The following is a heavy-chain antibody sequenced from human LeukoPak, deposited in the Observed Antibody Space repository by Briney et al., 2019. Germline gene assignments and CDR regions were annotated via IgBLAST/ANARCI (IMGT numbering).Heavy chain of an antibody. CDR3: AKDRNNGYSYGYPDY. V-gene: IGHV3-43D*03. D-gene: IGHD5-18*01. J-gene: IGHJ4*02. Sequence: GGSLRLSCAASGFTLDDYAMHWVRQAPGKGLEWVSLISWDGGSTYYADSVKGRFTISRDNSKNSLYLQMNSLRAEDTALYYCAKDRNNGYSYGYPDYWGQGTLVTVSS. CDR1: GFTLDDYA. CDR2: ISWDGGST.